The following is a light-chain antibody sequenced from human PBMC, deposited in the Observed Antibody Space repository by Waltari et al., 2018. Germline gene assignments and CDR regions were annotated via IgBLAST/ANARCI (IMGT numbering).Light chain of an antibody. CDR2: GNN. J-gene: IGLJ3*02. Sequence: QSVLTQPPSVSGAPGQRVTISCTERSSNIGAHYDVHCYRQLPGTAPKLLIYGNNNRPSGVPDRFSGSRYGTSASLAITGLQAEDEADYYCQSYDSGLSGWVFGGGTKLTVL. CDR3: QSYDSGLSGWV. CDR1: SSNIGAHYD. V-gene: IGLV1-40*01.